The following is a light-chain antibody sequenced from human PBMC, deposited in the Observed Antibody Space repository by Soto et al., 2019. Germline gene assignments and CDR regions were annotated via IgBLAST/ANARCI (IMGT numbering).Light chain of an antibody. Sequence: QSVLTQPPSVSAAPGQKVTISCSGSSSYIGSDYVSWYQQLPGTAPKLLIYDNNKRPSGIPDRFSGSKSGTSATLGITGLQTGDEADYYCGTWDSSLSVWVFGGGTKVTVL. CDR3: GTWDSSLSVWV. CDR2: DNN. CDR1: SSYIGSDY. J-gene: IGLJ3*02. V-gene: IGLV1-51*01.